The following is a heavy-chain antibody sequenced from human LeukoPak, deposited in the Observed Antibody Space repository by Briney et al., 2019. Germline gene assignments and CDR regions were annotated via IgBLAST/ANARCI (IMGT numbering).Heavy chain of an antibody. V-gene: IGHV4-30-2*01. D-gene: IGHD7-27*01. J-gene: IGHJ4*02. CDR1: GGSISSGGYS. CDR3: ARWPNWGKGDY. CDR2: IYHSGST. Sequence: PSETLSLTCAVSGGSISSGGYSWSWIRQPPGKGLEWIGYIYHSGSTYYNPSLKSRVTISVDRSKNQFSLKLSSVTAADTAVYYCARWPNWGKGDYWGQGTLVTVSS.